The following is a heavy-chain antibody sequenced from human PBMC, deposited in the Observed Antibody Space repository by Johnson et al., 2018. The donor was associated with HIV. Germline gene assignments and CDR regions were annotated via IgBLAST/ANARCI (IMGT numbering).Heavy chain of an antibody. J-gene: IGHJ3*02. D-gene: IGHD6-19*01. CDR2: ISYDGSNK. V-gene: IGHV3-53*01. Sequence: RLVESGGGLIQPGGSLRLSCAASGFTVSSNYMSWVRQAPGKGLEWVTLISYDGSNKYYADSVRGRFTISRDNSKNTLYLQMNSLRAEDTAVYYCARETIAVAGAGAFDIWGQGTMVTVSS. CDR1: GFTVSSNY. CDR3: ARETIAVAGAGAFDI.